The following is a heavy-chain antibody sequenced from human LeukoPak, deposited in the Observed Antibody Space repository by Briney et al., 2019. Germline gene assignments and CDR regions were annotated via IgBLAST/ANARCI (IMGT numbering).Heavy chain of an antibody. CDR2: ISSSSSTI. D-gene: IGHD2-21*02. V-gene: IGHV3-48*01. CDR1: GFTSSSYS. CDR3: AMSYCGGDCYSD. J-gene: IGHJ4*02. Sequence: GGSLRLSCAASGFTSSSYSMNWVRQAPGKGLEWVSYISSSSSTIYYADSVKGRFTISRDNAKNSLYLQMNSLRAEDTAVYYCAMSYCGGDCYSDWGQGTLVTVSS.